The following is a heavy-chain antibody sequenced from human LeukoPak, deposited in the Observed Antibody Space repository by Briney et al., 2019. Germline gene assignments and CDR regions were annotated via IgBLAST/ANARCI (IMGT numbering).Heavy chain of an antibody. D-gene: IGHD1-26*01. V-gene: IGHV3-23*01. Sequence: GGSLRLSCAASGFTFSSYAMSWVRQAPGKGLEWVSAISGSGGSTYYADSVKGRFTISRDNSKNTLYLQMNSLRAEDTAVYYCAKGPQVGTTPRKHAFDIWGQGTMVTVSS. CDR3: AKGPQVGTTPRKHAFDI. CDR2: ISGSGGST. CDR1: GFTFSSYA. J-gene: IGHJ3*02.